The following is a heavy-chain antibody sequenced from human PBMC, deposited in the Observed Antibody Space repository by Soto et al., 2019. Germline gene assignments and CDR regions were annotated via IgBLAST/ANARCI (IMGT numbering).Heavy chain of an antibody. Sequence: GASVKVCCKASGYTFTSYGISWVRQAPGQGLEWMGWISAYNGNTNYAQKLQGRVTMTTDTSTSTAYMELRSLRSDDTAVYYCARDLAVAAFYYGMDVWGQGTTVTVSS. D-gene: IGHD6-19*01. CDR3: ARDLAVAAFYYGMDV. CDR1: GYTFTSYG. V-gene: IGHV1-18*01. J-gene: IGHJ6*02. CDR2: ISAYNGNT.